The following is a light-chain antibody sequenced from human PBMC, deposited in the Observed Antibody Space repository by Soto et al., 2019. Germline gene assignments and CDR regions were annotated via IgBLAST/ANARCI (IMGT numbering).Light chain of an antibody. CDR3: SSYAGSDNMI. Sequence: QSALTQPPSASGSPGQLVTLSCTGSSSDVGGYEHVSWYQQHPGRVPKPLIYDVSKRLSGVPDRFSGSKSGNTASLTVSGLQAEDEADYYCSSYAGSDNMIFGGGTKVTVL. CDR1: SSDVGGYEH. J-gene: IGLJ2*01. V-gene: IGLV2-8*01. CDR2: DVS.